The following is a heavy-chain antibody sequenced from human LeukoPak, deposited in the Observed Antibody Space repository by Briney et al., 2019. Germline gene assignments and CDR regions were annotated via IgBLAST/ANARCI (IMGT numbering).Heavy chain of an antibody. J-gene: IGHJ4*02. CDR3: ARERQITMIVPDYFDY. CDR1: GFTFSSYS. Sequence: PGGSLRLSCAASGFTFSSYSMNWVRQAQENGLERVSAISSSSSYLYYADSVMGRFTISRDNAKNSLYLQMNSLRDEDTAVYYCARERQITMIVPDYFDYWGQGTLVTVSS. D-gene: IGHD3-22*01. CDR2: ISSSSSYL. V-gene: IGHV3-21*01.